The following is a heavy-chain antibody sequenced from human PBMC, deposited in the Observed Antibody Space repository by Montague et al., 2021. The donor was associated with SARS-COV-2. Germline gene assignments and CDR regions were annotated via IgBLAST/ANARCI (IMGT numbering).Heavy chain of an antibody. D-gene: IGHD2-2*01. CDR1: GGSFSVYY. CDR3: ATEREVVRAARTLVAFDL. V-gene: IGHV4-34*01. CDR2: INHSGTA. J-gene: IGHJ3*01. Sequence: SETLSLTCAVYGGSFSVYYWSWLRQSPRGGLEWFAEINHSGTANYNTSLKSRVSISVDTSKNQFTLKLTSVTAAAAAMYYCATEREVVRAARTLVAFDLWGQGTMVTVSS.